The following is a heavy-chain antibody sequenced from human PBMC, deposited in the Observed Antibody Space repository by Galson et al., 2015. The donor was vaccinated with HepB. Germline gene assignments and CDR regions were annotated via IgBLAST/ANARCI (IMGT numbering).Heavy chain of an antibody. J-gene: IGHJ1*01. D-gene: IGHD6-13*01. Sequence: SLRLSCAASGFTFSGSAMHWVRQASGKGLEWVGRIRSKANSYATAYAASVKGRFTISRDDSKNTAYLQMNSLKTEDTAVYYCTRLGSSSWYAPHWGQGTLVTVSS. CDR2: IRSKANSYAT. CDR3: TRLGSSSWYAPH. V-gene: IGHV3-73*01. CDR1: GFTFSGSA.